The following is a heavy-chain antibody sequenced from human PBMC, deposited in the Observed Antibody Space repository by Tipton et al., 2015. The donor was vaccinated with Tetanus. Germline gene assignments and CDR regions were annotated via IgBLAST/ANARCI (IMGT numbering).Heavy chain of an antibody. CDR3: AKIFGSGISYNYLEY. CDR1: GFTVTSTY. D-gene: IGHD3-10*01. Sequence: SLRLSCAASGFTVTSTYMAWVRQTPGKGLEWVSSIYSGSTTYYRDSVRGRFTISRDSSKNSFHLQLNNLRDEDTAIYFCAKIFGSGISYNYLEYWGQGILVTVSS. CDR2: IYSGSTT. J-gene: IGHJ4*02. V-gene: IGHV3-53*01.